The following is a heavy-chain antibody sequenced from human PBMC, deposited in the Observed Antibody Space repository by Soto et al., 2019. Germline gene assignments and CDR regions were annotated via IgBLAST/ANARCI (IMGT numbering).Heavy chain of an antibody. CDR1: GGSISVYY. Sequence: SETLSLTCTISGGSISVYYWSWIRQSPRQGLEWIGYVYDNGRPYYSPSLKSRVTISADTSKNQISLNLTSATAADTAVYYCARGVGSSPPRYWGRGTLVTVSS. CDR3: ARGVGSSPPRY. V-gene: IGHV4-59*01. D-gene: IGHD3-9*01. CDR2: VYDNGRP. J-gene: IGHJ4*02.